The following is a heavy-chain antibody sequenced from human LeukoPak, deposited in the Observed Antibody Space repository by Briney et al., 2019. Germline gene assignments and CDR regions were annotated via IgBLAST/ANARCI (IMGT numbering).Heavy chain of an antibody. CDR1: GFTFSSYE. Sequence: GGSLRLSCAASGFTFSSYEMHWVRQAPGKGLEWVSYISSSDSTIYYADSVKGRFTISRDNAKNSLYLQMNSLRAEDTALYYCAGYLLYDSSGYYYELGKGFAYWGQGTLVTVSS. J-gene: IGHJ4*02. CDR3: AGYLLYDSSGYYYELGKGFAY. CDR2: ISSSDSTI. D-gene: IGHD3-22*01. V-gene: IGHV3-48*03.